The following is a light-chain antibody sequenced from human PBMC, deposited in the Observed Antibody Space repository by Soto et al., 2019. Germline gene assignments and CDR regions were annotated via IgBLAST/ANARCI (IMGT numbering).Light chain of an antibody. CDR1: QSVSSSY. Sequence: ELVLTQSPGTLSVSPGERATLSCRASQSVSSSYLAWYQQKPGQAPRLLIYGASSRATGIQDRFSGSGSGTDFTLTITRLEPEDFAVYYCKQYGSSGTXGQGTKVDI. CDR2: GAS. CDR3: KQYGSSGT. V-gene: IGKV3-20*01. J-gene: IGKJ1*01.